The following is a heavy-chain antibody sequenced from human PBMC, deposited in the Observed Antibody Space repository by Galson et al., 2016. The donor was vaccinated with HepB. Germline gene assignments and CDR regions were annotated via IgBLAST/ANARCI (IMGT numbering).Heavy chain of an antibody. J-gene: IGHJ4*02. CDR3: ARTAPRSGSYYYFDY. Sequence: CAISGDSVSSNSAAWNWIRQPPSRGLEWLGRTYYRSRWSNDYALSVKSRITISPDTSKNHFSLQLNSVTPEDAAVYYCARTAPRSGSYYYFDYWGQGTLVTVSS. D-gene: IGHD1-26*01. V-gene: IGHV6-1*01. CDR2: TYYRSRWSN. CDR1: GDSVSSNSAA.